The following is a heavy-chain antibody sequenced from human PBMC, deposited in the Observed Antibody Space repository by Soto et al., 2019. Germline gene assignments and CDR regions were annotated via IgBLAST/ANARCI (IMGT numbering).Heavy chain of an antibody. CDR3: ARAPLRELELDY. CDR2: INHSGST. J-gene: IGHJ4*02. V-gene: IGHV4-34*01. CDR1: GGSFSGYY. D-gene: IGHD1-1*01. Sequence: SETVSLTCAVYGGSFSGYYWSWIRQPPGKGLEWIGEINHSGSTNYNPSLKSRVTISVDTSKNQFSLKLSSVTAADTAVYYCARAPLRELELDYWGQGTLVTVSS.